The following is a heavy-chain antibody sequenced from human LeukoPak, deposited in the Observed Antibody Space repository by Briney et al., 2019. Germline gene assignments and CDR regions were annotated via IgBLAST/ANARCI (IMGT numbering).Heavy chain of an antibody. D-gene: IGHD3-10*01. Sequence: PGGSLRLSCAASGFTFSSYWMSWVRQAPGKGLEWVANIKQDGSEKYYVDSVKGRFTISRDNAKNSLYLQMNSLRAEDTAVYYCARDKGTVYYYYYYMDVWGKGTTVTVSS. CDR1: GFTFSSYW. CDR3: ARDKGTVYYYYYYMDV. CDR2: IKQDGSEK. J-gene: IGHJ6*03. V-gene: IGHV3-7*01.